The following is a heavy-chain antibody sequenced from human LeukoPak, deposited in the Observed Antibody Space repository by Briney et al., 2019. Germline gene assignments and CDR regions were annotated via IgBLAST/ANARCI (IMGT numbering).Heavy chain of an antibody. CDR3: AKRGNPAVGHHYLDV. Sequence: GGALRLSCAASGFTFSSYDMSWVRQAPGKGLEWVSSITLSGGSTFYADSVKGRFTISRDNSKNTLYLQMNSLGAEDTAVYYCAKRGNPAVGHHYLDVWGEGTTVSVSS. CDR2: ITLSGGST. CDR1: GFTFSSYD. J-gene: IGHJ6*03. D-gene: IGHD2-2*01. V-gene: IGHV3-23*01.